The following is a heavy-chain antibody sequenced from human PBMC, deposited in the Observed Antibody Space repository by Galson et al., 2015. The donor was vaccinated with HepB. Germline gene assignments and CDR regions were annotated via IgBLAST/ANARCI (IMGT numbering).Heavy chain of an antibody. CDR3: ARNGGYNDRRPYYTDV. D-gene: IGHD5-24*01. CDR2: IWYDGSNK. J-gene: IGHJ6*03. V-gene: IGHV3-33*01. CDR1: GFTFSSYG. Sequence: SLRLSCAASGFTFSSYGMHWVRQAPGKGLEWVAVIWYDGSNKYYADSVKGRFTISRDNSKNTLYLQMNSLRAEDTAVYYCARNGGYNDRRPYYTDVWGKGTTVTVSS.